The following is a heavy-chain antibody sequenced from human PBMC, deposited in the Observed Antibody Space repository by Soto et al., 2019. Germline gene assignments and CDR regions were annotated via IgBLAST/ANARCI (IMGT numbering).Heavy chain of an antibody. V-gene: IGHV1-69*06. CDR1: GCTFSSYA. CDR3: ASVAARPFYYYYGMDV. J-gene: IGHJ6*02. CDR2: IIPIFGTA. D-gene: IGHD6-6*01. Sequence: SVKVSCKASGCTFSSYAISWVRQAPGQGLEWMGGIIPIFGTANYAQKFQGRVTITADKSTSTAYMELSSLRSEDTAVYYCASVAARPFYYYYGMDVWGQGTTVTVSS.